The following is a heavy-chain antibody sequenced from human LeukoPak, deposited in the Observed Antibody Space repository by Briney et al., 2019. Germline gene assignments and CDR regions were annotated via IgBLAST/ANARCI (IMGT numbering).Heavy chain of an antibody. CDR1: GGSFSGYY. CDR3: AVGGVVTSYYYGMDV. V-gene: IGHV4-34*01. Sequence: PSETLSLTCAVYGGSFSGYYWSRIRQPPGKGLEWIGEINHSGSTNYNPSLKSRVTISVDTSKNQFSLKLSSVTAADTAVYYCAVGGVVTSYYYGMDVWGQGTTVTVSS. CDR2: INHSGST. J-gene: IGHJ6*02. D-gene: IGHD3-16*01.